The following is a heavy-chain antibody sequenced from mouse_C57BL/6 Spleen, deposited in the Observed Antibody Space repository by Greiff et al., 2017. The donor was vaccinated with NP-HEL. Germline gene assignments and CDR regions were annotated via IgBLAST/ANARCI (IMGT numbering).Heavy chain of an antibody. CDR2: INPSTGGT. CDR3: ARAGGNFYAMDY. J-gene: IGHJ4*01. D-gene: IGHD2-1*01. V-gene: IGHV1-42*01. CDR1: GYSFTGYY. Sequence: EVQLQQSGPELVKPGASVKISCKASGYSFTGYYMNWVKQSPEKSLEWIGEINPSTGGTTYNQKFKAKATLTVDKSSSTAYMQLKSLTSEDSAVYYCARAGGNFYAMDYWGQGTSVTVSS.